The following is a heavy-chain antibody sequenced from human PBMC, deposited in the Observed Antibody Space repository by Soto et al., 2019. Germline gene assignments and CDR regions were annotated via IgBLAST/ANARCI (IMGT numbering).Heavy chain of an antibody. CDR3: ARSRSGGYSYGYYGMDV. D-gene: IGHD5-18*01. Sequence: SETLSLTCTVSGGAIIRGGYYWIWIRQHPGKGLEWIGYIYYSGSTYYNPSLKSRVTISVDTSKNQFSLKLSSVTAADTAVYYCARSRSGGYSYGYYGMDVWGQGTTVTVSS. CDR2: IYYSGST. CDR1: GGAIIRGGYY. V-gene: IGHV4-31*03. J-gene: IGHJ6*02.